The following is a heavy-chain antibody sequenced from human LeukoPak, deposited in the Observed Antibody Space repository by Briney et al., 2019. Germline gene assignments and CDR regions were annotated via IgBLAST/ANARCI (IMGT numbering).Heavy chain of an antibody. V-gene: IGHV3-20*04. J-gene: IGHJ3*02. CDR3: ARCSRSSTDCYSEFDI. D-gene: IGHD2-2*02. CDR1: EFTFDDYG. CDR2: INWNGDST. Sequence: GGSLRLSCAASEFTFDDYGMSWVRQGPGEGLEWVSAINWNGDSTGYADSVRGRFTISRDNAKNSLYLQMNSLRAEDTALYYCARCSRSSTDCYSEFDIWGQGTMVTVSS.